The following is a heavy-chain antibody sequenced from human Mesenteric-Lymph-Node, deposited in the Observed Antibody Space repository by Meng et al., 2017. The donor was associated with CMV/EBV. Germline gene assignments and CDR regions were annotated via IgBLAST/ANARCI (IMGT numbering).Heavy chain of an antibody. J-gene: IGHJ6*02. CDR3: ARARQTGTRNAMDV. CDR2: SNAGNGNT. V-gene: IGHV1-3*02. D-gene: IGHD1-1*01. CDR1: GYTFTSYA. Sequence: ASVKVSCKASGYTFTSYAMHWVRQAPGQRLEWMGWSNAGNGNTKYSQEFQGRVTITRDTSASTAYMELSSLRSEDMAVYYCARARQTGTRNAMDVWGQGATVTVSS.